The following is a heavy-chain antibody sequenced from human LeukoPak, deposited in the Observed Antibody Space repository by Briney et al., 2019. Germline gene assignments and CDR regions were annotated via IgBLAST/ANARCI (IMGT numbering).Heavy chain of an antibody. V-gene: IGHV4-34*01. CDR3: ARGYSSSWYYYYYGMDV. CDR1: GGSFSGYC. D-gene: IGHD6-13*01. Sequence: SETLSLTCAVYGGSFSGYCWSWIRQRPGKGLEWIGETNHSGSTNYNPSLKSRVTISVDTSKNQFSLKLSSVTAADTAVYYCARGYSSSWYYYYYGMDVWGQGTTVTVSS. CDR2: TNHSGST. J-gene: IGHJ6*02.